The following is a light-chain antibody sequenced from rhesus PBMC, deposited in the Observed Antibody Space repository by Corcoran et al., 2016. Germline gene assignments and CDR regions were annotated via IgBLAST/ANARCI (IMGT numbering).Light chain of an antibody. CDR1: QSLLHRNGNTY. Sequence: DIVMTQTPLSLPITPGEPASISCRSRQSLLHRNGNTYLHWYLQKPGQSPQLLIYGTSNRASGVPDRFSGRGSGTYLKLKISKVEAEDVGVYYCAQALDFPLTFGGGTKVEIK. CDR3: AQALDFPLT. J-gene: IGKJ4*01. CDR2: GTS. V-gene: IGKV2-72*01.